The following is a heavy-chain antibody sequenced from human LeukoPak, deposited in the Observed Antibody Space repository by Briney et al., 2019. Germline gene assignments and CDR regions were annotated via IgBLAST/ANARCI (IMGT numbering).Heavy chain of an antibody. D-gene: IGHD6-19*01. Sequence: GGSLRLSCAASGFTFSSHALSWVRQAPGKGLEWVANIKQDGSETYYVDSVKGRFTISRDNAKNSLSLQMNSLRAEDTAVYYCARQRGSGCLDYWGQGTLVTVSS. V-gene: IGHV3-7*01. CDR2: IKQDGSET. CDR1: GFTFSSHA. J-gene: IGHJ4*02. CDR3: ARQRGSGCLDY.